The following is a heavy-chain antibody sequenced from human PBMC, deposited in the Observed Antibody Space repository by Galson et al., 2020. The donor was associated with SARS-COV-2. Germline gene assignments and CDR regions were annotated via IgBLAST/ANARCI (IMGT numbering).Heavy chain of an antibody. D-gene: IGHD6-13*01. CDR1: GFTFSSYA. V-gene: IGHV3-30*01. CDR3: ARGDSSWYEPLTQ. Sequence: GGSLRLSCAASGFTFSSYAMHWVRQAPGKGLEWVAVISYDGSNKYYADSVKGRFTISRDNSKNTLYLQMNSLRAEDTAVYYCARGDSSWYEPLTQWGQGTLVTVSS. CDR2: ISYDGSNK. J-gene: IGHJ4*02.